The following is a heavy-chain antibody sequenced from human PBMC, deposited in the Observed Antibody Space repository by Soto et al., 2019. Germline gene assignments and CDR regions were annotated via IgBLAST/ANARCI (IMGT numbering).Heavy chain of an antibody. CDR3: TRVHLPIRFDP. CDR2: IYYSGVT. Sequence: SETLSLTCTVSDGSISSGGYYWSWIRQHPGKGLEWIGNIYYSGVTYYNPSLRSRVTISVDTSKNQYSLTLYSVTAADTAVYYCTRVHLPIRFDPWGQGTLVTVSS. CDR1: DGSISSGGYY. V-gene: IGHV4-31*03. J-gene: IGHJ5*02. D-gene: IGHD2-21*01.